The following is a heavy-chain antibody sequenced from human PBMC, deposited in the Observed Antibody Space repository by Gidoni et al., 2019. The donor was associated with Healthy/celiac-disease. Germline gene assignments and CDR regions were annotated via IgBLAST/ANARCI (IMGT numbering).Heavy chain of an antibody. CDR1: GYTFTSYD. Sequence: QVQLVQSGAEVKKPGASVKVSCKASGYTFTSYDNNWVRQATGQGLDGMGWMNPNSGNTGYAQKFQGRVTMTRNTSISTAYMELSSLRSEDTAVYYCARNRSLWFGWFDPWGQGTLVTVSS. V-gene: IGHV1-8*01. CDR3: ARNRSLWFGWFDP. CDR2: MNPNSGNT. D-gene: IGHD3-10*01. J-gene: IGHJ5*02.